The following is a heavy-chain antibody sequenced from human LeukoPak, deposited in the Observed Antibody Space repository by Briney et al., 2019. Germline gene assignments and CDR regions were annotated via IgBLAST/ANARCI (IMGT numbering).Heavy chain of an antibody. D-gene: IGHD2-15*01. CDR1: GFTFSTYS. Sequence: GGSLRLSCAASGFTFSTYSMNWVRQAPGKGLEWVSSISSSSSYIYYADSVKGRFTISRDNAKNSLYLQMNSLRAEDTAVYYCARDHHSNHYFDYWGQGTLVTVSS. CDR3: ARDHHSNHYFDY. CDR2: ISSSSSYI. J-gene: IGHJ4*02. V-gene: IGHV3-21*01.